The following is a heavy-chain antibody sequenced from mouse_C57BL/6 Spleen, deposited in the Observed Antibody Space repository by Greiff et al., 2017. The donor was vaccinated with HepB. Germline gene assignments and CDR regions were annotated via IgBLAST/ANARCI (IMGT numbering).Heavy chain of an antibody. V-gene: IGHV1-82*01. CDR1: GYAFSSSW. J-gene: IGHJ2*01. CDR2: IYPGDGDT. Sequence: QVQLQQSGPELVKPGASVKLSCKASGYAFSSSWMNWVKQRPGKGLEWIGRIYPGDGDTTYNGKFKGKATLTADKSSSTAYMQLSSLTSEDSAVYFCARETMVTFDYWGQGTTLTVSS. D-gene: IGHD2-2*01. CDR3: ARETMVTFDY.